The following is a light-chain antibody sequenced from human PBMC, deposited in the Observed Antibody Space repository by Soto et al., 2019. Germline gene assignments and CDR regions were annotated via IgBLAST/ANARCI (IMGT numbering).Light chain of an antibody. CDR1: QSVSID. CDR2: GAS. V-gene: IGKV3-15*01. J-gene: IGKJ1*01. CDR3: QQYNKWPQT. Sequence: EIMLTQSPGTLSLSPGERATLSCRASQSVSIDLAWYQQKPGQAPRLLIYGASTRATDIPPSFTGSGSGTEFTLTISSLQSEDIAVYYCQQYNKWPQTFGQGSMVDVK.